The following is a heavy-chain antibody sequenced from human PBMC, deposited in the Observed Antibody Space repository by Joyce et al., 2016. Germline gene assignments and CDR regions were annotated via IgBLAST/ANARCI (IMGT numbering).Heavy chain of an antibody. CDR1: GGSFGGQT. D-gene: IGHD2-2*01. Sequence: QVHLVQSGAEVKMPGSSVKVSCTASGGSFGGQTFNWVRQTPGQGLEWMGGIIPVFVTPHYAQKFQGTVSITADTGTNTLFMEVRSLTSDDKAMYYCASGVARYCISSTCPRPLDGWGQGTMVIVS. V-gene: IGHV1-69*14. CDR3: ASGVARYCISSTCPRPLDG. J-gene: IGHJ3*01. CDR2: IIPVFVTP.